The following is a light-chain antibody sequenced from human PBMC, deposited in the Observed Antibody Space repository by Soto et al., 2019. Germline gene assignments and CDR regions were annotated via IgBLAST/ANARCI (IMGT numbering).Light chain of an antibody. CDR1: QDIYNY. Sequence: DIQMTQSPSSLSASVGDRVTITCQASQDIYNYLNWYQQKPGKAPKLLIYDASNLETGVPSRFSGSGSGTDFTFTISSLQPEDIATYYCQQYDDLITFGGGTKVEIK. CDR3: QQYDDLIT. V-gene: IGKV1-33*01. CDR2: DAS. J-gene: IGKJ4*01.